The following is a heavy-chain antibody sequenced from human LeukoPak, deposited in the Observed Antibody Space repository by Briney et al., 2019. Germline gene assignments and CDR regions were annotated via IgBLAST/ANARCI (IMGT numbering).Heavy chain of an antibody. Sequence: PGGSLRLSCAGSGVPFSSYPISWVRQPPGKGREWVGNIKQDGSEKYYVVSVKGRFTISRDNAKNSLYLQMNSLRAEDTAVYHCARPRGRKEMATIDYWGQGTLVTVSS. CDR1: GVPFSSYP. CDR2: IKQDGSEK. CDR3: ARPRGRKEMATIDY. J-gene: IGHJ4*02. V-gene: IGHV3-7*01. D-gene: IGHD5-24*01.